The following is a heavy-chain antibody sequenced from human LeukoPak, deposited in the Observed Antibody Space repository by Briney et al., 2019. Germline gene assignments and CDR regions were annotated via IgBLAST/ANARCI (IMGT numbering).Heavy chain of an antibody. J-gene: IGHJ3*02. CDR2: TLSGGTTT. D-gene: IGHD3-22*01. CDR3: AKNYHDSSGPFSWAFDI. CDR1: GFTFRIYA. Sequence: GGSLRLSCAASGFTFRIYAMTWVRQAPGKGPEWVSGTLSGGTTTYYADSVKGRFTISRDNYRNTLYLQMNNLRAEDTAVYYCAKNYHDSSGPFSWAFDIWGQGTTATVSS. V-gene: IGHV3-23*01.